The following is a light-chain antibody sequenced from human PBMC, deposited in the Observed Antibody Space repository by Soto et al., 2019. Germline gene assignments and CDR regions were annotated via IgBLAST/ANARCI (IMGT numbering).Light chain of an antibody. Sequence: QSALTQPPSESGTPGQRVTISCSGSSSNIGSNSVSWLQQLPGTAPKLLISNSNQRPSGVPDRFSGSKSGTSASLAISGLQSEDEADYFCAAWDASLNAWVFGGGTQLTVL. CDR3: AAWDASLNAWV. CDR1: SSNIGSNS. V-gene: IGLV1-44*01. J-gene: IGLJ3*02. CDR2: NSN.